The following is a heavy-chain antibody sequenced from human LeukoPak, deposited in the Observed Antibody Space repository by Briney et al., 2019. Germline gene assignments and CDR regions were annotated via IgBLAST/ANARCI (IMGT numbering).Heavy chain of an antibody. V-gene: IGHV3-30*03. Sequence: PGRSLRLSCAASGFTFSNYGMHWVRQAPGKGLEWVAVISYDGSNKYYADSVKGRFTISRDNSKNTLYPQMNSLRAEDTAVYYCASHAKRDSSSWYLNYWGQGTLVTVSS. CDR2: ISYDGSNK. D-gene: IGHD6-13*01. CDR1: GFTFSNYG. J-gene: IGHJ4*02. CDR3: ASHAKRDSSSWYLNY.